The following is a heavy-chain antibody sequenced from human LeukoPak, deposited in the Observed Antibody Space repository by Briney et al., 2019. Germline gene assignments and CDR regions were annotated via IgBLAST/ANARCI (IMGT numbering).Heavy chain of an antibody. J-gene: IGHJ4*02. D-gene: IGHD6-13*01. V-gene: IGHV4-59*08. CDR1: GGSISGYY. CDR2: IFYSGST. Sequence: PSETLSLTCTVSGGSISGYYWSWIRQPPGKGLEWIGYIFYSGSTNYNPSLKSRVTISVDTSKNQFSLKPSSVTAADTAVYYCARVPPPIAAAGNDYWGQGTLVTVSS. CDR3: ARVPPPIAAAGNDY.